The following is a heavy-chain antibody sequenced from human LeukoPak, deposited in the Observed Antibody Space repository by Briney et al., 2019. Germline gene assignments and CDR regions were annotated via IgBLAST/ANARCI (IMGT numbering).Heavy chain of an antibody. D-gene: IGHD3-22*01. V-gene: IGHV4-39*07. Sequence: PSETLSLTCTVSGGSISSSSYYWGWIRQPPGKGLEWIGSIYYSGSTYYNPSLKSRVTISVDTSKNQFSLKLSSVTAADTAVYYCARDRTGDSSGYRVFDAFDIWGQGTMVTVSS. CDR2: IYYSGST. CDR1: GGSISSSSYY. J-gene: IGHJ3*02. CDR3: ARDRTGDSSGYRVFDAFDI.